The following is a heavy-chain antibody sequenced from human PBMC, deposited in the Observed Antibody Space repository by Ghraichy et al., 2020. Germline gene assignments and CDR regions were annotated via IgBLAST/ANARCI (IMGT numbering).Heavy chain of an antibody. D-gene: IGHD6-13*01. CDR1: GFTFSSYA. J-gene: IGHJ3*02. V-gene: IGHV3-23*01. CDR3: AKVSWARSSSWFDAFDI. CDR2: ISGSGDST. Sequence: GGSLRLSCAASGFTFSSYALSWVRQAPGKGLEWVSAISGSGDSTYYADSVRGRFTISRDNSKNTLYLQMNSLRAEDTAVYYCAKVSWARSSSWFDAFDIWGQGTMVTVSS.